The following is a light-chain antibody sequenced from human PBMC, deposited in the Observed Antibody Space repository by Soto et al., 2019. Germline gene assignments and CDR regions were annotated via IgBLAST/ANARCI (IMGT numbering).Light chain of an antibody. CDR3: KHSYAKPRT. CDR2: CAS. V-gene: IGKV1-39*01. Sequence: DIQRTHSPSSLSASVGDRVTITCRASQNIGIYLNWYHQKAGKAPKLLVFCASTLQSGVPARFSGGGSGTEFTLSSGSLQPEDLATYYCKHSYAKPRTFGQGTMVEL. J-gene: IGKJ1*01. CDR1: QNIGIY.